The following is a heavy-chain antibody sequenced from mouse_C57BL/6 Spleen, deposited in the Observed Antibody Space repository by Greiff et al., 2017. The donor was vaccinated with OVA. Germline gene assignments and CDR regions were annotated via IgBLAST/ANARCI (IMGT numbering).Heavy chain of an antibody. CDR2: ISSGGDYI. CDR3: TREGYGSSSSWFAY. J-gene: IGHJ3*01. D-gene: IGHD1-1*01. CDR1: GFTFSSYA. Sequence: EVQLVESGEGLVKPGGSLKLSCAASGFTFSSYAMSWVRQTPEKRLEWVAYISSGGDYIYYADTVKGRFTISRDNARNTLYLQMSSLKSEDTAMYYCTREGYGSSSSWFAYWGQGTLVTVSA. V-gene: IGHV5-9-1*02.